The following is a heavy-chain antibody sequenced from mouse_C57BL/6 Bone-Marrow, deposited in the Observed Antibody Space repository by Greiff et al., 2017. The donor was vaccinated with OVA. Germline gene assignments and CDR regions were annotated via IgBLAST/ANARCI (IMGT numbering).Heavy chain of an antibody. CDR3: ARWYSYATLVYFDY. J-gene: IGHJ2*01. CDR1: GYTFTSYW. V-gene: IGHV1-72*01. CDR2: IDPSSGGT. Sequence: QVQLKQPGAELVKPGASVKLSCKASGYTFTSYWMHWVKQRPGRGLEWIGRIDPSSGGTRYNEKFKIKATLTVDTPSSTAYMQLSSLTSEDSAVFAGARWYSYATLVYFDYWGQGTTLTVSS. D-gene: IGHD2-12*01.